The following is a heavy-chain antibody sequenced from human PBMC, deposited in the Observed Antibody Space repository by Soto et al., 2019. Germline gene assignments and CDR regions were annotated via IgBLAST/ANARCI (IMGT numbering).Heavy chain of an antibody. CDR2: ISAYNGNT. D-gene: IGHD2-2*01. CDR1: GYTFTSYG. CDR3: ARDHLGCISTSCYPTHLAFDI. J-gene: IGHJ3*02. Sequence: ASVKVSCKASGYTFTSYGISWVRQAPGRGLEWMGWISAYNGNTNYAQKLQGRVTMTTDTSTSTAYMELRSLRSDDTAVYYCARDHLGCISTSCYPTHLAFDIWGQGTMVTVSS. V-gene: IGHV1-18*01.